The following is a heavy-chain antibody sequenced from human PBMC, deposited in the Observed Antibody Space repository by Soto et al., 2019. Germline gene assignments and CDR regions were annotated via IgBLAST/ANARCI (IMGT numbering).Heavy chain of an antibody. CDR3: ARQIYDSDTGPSFQYYFDS. J-gene: IGHJ4*02. V-gene: IGHV5-10-1*01. Sequence: GESLKISCKGSGYSFAGYWITWVRQKPGKGLEWMGRIDPSDSQTYYSPSFRGHVTISVTKSITTVFLQWSSLRASDTAMYYCARQIYDSDTGPSFQYYFDSWGQGTPVTVSS. D-gene: IGHD3-22*01. CDR2: IDPSDSQT. CDR1: GYSFAGYW.